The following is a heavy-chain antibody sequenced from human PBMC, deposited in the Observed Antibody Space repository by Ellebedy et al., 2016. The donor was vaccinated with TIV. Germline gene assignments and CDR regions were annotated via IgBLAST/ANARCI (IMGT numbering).Heavy chain of an antibody. CDR1: GGSIRIYNSH. V-gene: IGHV4-39*07. Sequence: GSLRLSCTVSGGSIRIYNSHWAWIRQPPGQGLEWIGTISYSGSTYHNPSLKSRVTMSVDASKNQFSLNLTSVTAADTAVYYCARARYYGSGISSGGWFDPWGQGTLVAVSS. CDR2: ISYSGST. D-gene: IGHD3-10*01. J-gene: IGHJ5*02. CDR3: ARARYYGSGISSGGWFDP.